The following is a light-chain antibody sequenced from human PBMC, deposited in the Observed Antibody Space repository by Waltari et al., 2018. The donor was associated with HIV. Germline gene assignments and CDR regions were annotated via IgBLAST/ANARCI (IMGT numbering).Light chain of an antibody. V-gene: IGLV1-47*01. CDR1: SSNIGSHY. CDR3: AAWDNSLSAPV. Sequence: QSVLTQPPSASGTPGQRVTISCSGSSSNIGSHYVYCYHQLPQTAPNLLIYSNKKRPSGVPDRFSGSKSGTSASLAISGLRSEDEADYYCAAWDNSLSAPVFGGGTKLTVL. CDR2: SNK. J-gene: IGLJ3*02.